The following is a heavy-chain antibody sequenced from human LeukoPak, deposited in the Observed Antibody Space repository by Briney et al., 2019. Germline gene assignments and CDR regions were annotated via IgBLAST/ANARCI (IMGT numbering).Heavy chain of an antibody. CDR3: ARDLLYCSGGSCPNWFDP. V-gene: IGHV4-4*02. CDR2: IYHSGST. D-gene: IGHD2-15*01. J-gene: IGHJ5*02. Sequence: SGTLSLTCAVSGGSISSSNWWSWVRQPPGKGLEWIGEIYHSGSTNYNPSLKSRVTISVDKSKNQFSLKLSSVTAADTAVYYCARDLLYCSGGSCPNWFDPWGQGTLVTVSS. CDR1: GGSISSSNW.